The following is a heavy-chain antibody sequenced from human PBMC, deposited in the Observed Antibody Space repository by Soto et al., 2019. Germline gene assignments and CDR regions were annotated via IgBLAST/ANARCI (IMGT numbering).Heavy chain of an antibody. CDR2: ISGNGDDP. D-gene: IGHD3-3*02. Sequence: EKQLLDSGGNLVQPGGSLRLSCVASGLTFGAYAMTWIRQAPGKGLEWVSTISGNGDDPFYADSVRGRFTISRDNSNNIHYLQMNSLRVDDMAVYYCAKGGHFSHFDLWGRGTLVTVSS. J-gene: IGHJ2*01. V-gene: IGHV3-23*01. CDR3: AKGGHFSHFDL. CDR1: GLTFGAYA.